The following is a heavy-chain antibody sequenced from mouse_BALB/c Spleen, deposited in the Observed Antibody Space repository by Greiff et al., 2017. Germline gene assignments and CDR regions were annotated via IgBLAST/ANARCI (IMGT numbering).Heavy chain of an antibody. V-gene: IGHV5-9-4*01. CDR1: GFTFSSYA. CDR3: ARDRSYFFDY. CDR2: ISSGGSYT. J-gene: IGHJ2*01. Sequence: DVMLVESGGGLVKPGGSLKLSCAASGFTFSSYAMSWVRQSPEKRLEWVAEISSGGSYTYYPDTVTGRFTISRDNAKNTLYLEMSSLRSEDTAMYYCARDRSYFFDYWGQGTTLTVSS.